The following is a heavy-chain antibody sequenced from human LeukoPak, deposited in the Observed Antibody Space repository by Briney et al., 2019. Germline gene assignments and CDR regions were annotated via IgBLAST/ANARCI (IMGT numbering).Heavy chain of an antibody. CDR3: AKRDSSGSYYFDY. CDR1: GFTFSRYA. CDR2: VTGSDGST. D-gene: IGHD6-19*01. Sequence: GGSLRLSCAASGFTFSRYAMTWVRKAPGKGLEWVSIVTGSDGSTYYADSVKGRFTISRDNSKNTLYLLMNSLRAEDTAVYYCAKRDSSGSYYFDYWGQGTLVTVSS. J-gene: IGHJ4*02. V-gene: IGHV3-23*01.